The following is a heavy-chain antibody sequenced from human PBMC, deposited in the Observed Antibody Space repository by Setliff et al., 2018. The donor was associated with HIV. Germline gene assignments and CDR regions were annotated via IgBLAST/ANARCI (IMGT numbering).Heavy chain of an antibody. CDR2: IYHTGKT. D-gene: IGHD2-15*01. J-gene: IGHJ3*02. Sequence: SETLSLTCTVSGGSVSTSSYSWGWIRQPPEKGLEWIGTIYHTGKTYYNSSLNSRVTIAVDKSNDQFSLNLSTVTAADTAVYYCGRVAGYCAPSRCYGYNAFDIWGPGTMVTVSS. CDR3: GRVAGYCAPSRCYGYNAFDI. CDR1: GGSVSTSSYS. V-gene: IGHV4-39*01.